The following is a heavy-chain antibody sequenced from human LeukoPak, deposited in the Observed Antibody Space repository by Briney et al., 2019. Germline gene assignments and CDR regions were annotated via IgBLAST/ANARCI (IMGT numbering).Heavy chain of an antibody. V-gene: IGHV4-30-4*01. CDR1: GGSISSGDYY. CDR3: ARDWGTYFDY. D-gene: IGHD7-27*01. Sequence: PSETLSLTCTVSGGSISSGDYYWSWIRQPPGKGLEWIGYIHYSGSTYYNPSLKSRVTMSVDTSKNQFSLHLTSVTAADTAVYYCARDWGTYFDYWGQGTLVTVSS. CDR2: IHYSGST. J-gene: IGHJ4*02.